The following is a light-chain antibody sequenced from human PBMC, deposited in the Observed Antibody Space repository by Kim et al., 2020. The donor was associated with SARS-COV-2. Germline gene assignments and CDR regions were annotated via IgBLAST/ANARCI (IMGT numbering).Light chain of an antibody. CDR1: SLRSYY. CDR2: GKN. J-gene: IGLJ2*01. V-gene: IGLV3-19*01. CDR3: NSRDSNDNVV. Sequence: SSELTQDPAVSVALGQTVRITCQGDSLRSYYATWFQQKPRQAPILVIYGKNNRPSGIQDRFSGSSSGNTASLTITGTQAGDEADYYCNSRDSNDNVVFGGGTKLTVL.